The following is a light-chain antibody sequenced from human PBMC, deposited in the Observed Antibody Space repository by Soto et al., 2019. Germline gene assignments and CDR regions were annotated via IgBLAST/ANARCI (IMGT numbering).Light chain of an antibody. CDR2: STN. Sequence: QTVVTQEPSFSVSPGGTVTLTCGLSSASVSTSYYASWYQQTPDQAPRTLIYSTNTRSSGVPDRFSGSILGNKAALTITGDNADDKYDYYCVLYIGSGVYVFGTGTKLTVL. CDR1: SASVSTSYY. J-gene: IGLJ1*01. CDR3: VLYIGSGVYV. V-gene: IGLV8-61*01.